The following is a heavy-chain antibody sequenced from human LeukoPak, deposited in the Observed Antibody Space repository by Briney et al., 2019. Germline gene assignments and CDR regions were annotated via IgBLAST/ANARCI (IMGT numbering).Heavy chain of an antibody. D-gene: IGHD3-22*01. V-gene: IGHV4-61*02. Sequence: SETLSLTCTVSGNSISRGDYYWSWIRQPAGKGLEWIGRIYTSGSTNYNPSLKSRVTISGDTSKNQFSLRLSSVTAADTAVYYCARASYSYDISGWVPFDYWGQGTLVTVSS. CDR2: IYTSGST. CDR3: ARASYSYDISGWVPFDY. CDR1: GNSISRGDYY. J-gene: IGHJ4*02.